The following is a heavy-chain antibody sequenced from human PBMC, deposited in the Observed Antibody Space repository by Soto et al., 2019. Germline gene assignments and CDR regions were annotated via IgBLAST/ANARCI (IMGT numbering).Heavy chain of an antibody. CDR3: AKDWSLNSGYDGH. V-gene: IGHV3-30*18. CDR2: ISYDGSNK. CDR1: GFTFSSYG. D-gene: IGHD5-12*01. Sequence: GGSLRLSCAASGFTFSSYGMHWVRQAPGKGLEWVAVISYDGSNKYYADSVKGRFTISRDNSKNTLYLQMNSLRAEDTAVYYCAKDWSLNSGYDGHWGQGTLVIVSS. J-gene: IGHJ4*02.